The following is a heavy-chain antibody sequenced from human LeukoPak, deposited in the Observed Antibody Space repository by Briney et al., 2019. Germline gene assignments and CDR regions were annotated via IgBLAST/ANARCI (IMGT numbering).Heavy chain of an antibody. CDR1: RLTFRNAW. V-gene: IGHV3-15*01. CDR3: ATGVVTGTSR. Sequence: GGSLRLSCAVSRLTFRNAWMIWVRQAPGKGLEWVARIRSKTEGETKEYAASVKGRFTISRDDSRSRVYLQMHSLKTEDTAIYYCATGVVTGTSRWGQGTLVTVSS. J-gene: IGHJ4*02. D-gene: IGHD1-1*01. CDR2: IRSKTEGETK.